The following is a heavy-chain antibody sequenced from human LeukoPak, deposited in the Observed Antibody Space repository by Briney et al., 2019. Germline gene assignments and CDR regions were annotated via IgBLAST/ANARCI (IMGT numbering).Heavy chain of an antibody. V-gene: IGHV4-34*01. CDR3: ARRVATTGIYAYDI. CDR1: SGSIDSYY. J-gene: IGHJ3*02. Sequence: SETLSLTCTVSSGSIDSYYWSWIRQPPGKGLEWIGEINHSGSTNYNPSLKSRVTISLDTSKNQFSLKLNSVTAADTAVYYCARRVATTGIYAYDIWGQGTMVTVSP. CDR2: INHSGST. D-gene: IGHD1-1*01.